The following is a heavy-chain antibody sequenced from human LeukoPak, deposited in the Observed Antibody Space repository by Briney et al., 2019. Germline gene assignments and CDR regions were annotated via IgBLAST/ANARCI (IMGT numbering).Heavy chain of an antibody. Sequence: GGSLRLSCVTSGFTFTNHWMSWVRQAPGKGLEWVANIREDGGHKNYVDSVKGRFSISRDNAKNSLFLQMDSLGVDDTAIYYCARDGRSGHNDFWGQGTLITVSS. CDR2: IREDGGHK. V-gene: IGHV3-7*01. CDR1: GFTFTNHW. D-gene: IGHD6-19*01. CDR3: ARDGRSGHNDF. J-gene: IGHJ4*02.